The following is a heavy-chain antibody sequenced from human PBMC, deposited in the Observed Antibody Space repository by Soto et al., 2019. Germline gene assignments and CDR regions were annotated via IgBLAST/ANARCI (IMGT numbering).Heavy chain of an antibody. CDR2: IIPIFGTA. Sequence: GASVKVSCKASGGTFSSYAISWVRQAPGQGLEWMGGIIPIFGTANYAQKFQGRVTITADESTSTAYMELSSLRSEDTAVYYCARDWADCSSTSCYSMVWGRYYYYGMDVWGQGTTVTVSS. CDR1: GGTFSSYA. J-gene: IGHJ6*02. D-gene: IGHD2-2*01. CDR3: ARDWADCSSTSCYSMVWGRYYYYGMDV. V-gene: IGHV1-69*13.